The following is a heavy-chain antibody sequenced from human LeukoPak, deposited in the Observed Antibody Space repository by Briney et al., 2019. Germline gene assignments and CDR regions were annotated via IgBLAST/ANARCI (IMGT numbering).Heavy chain of an antibody. V-gene: IGHV5-51*01. Sequence: GESLKISCRGSGYSFTSYWIGWVRQMPGKGLEWMGIIYPGDSDTRYSPSFQGQVTISADKSISTAYLQWSSLKASDTAMYYCARQYYYDSSGSTPLWDYWGQGTLVTVSS. CDR1: GYSFTSYW. D-gene: IGHD3-22*01. CDR3: ARQYYYDSSGSTPLWDY. CDR2: IYPGDSDT. J-gene: IGHJ4*02.